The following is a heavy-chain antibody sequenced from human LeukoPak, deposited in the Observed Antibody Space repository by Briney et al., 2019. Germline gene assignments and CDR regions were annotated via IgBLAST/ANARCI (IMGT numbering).Heavy chain of an antibody. Sequence: SVKVSCKASGGTFSSYAISWVRQAPGQGLEWMGGIIPTFGTANYAQKFQGRVTITADESTSTAYMELSSLRSEDTAVYYCARVDSYGYWGSSWFDPWGQGTLVTVSS. CDR1: GGTFSSYA. J-gene: IGHJ5*02. D-gene: IGHD5-18*01. CDR3: ARVDSYGYWGSSWFDP. CDR2: IIPTFGTA. V-gene: IGHV1-69*01.